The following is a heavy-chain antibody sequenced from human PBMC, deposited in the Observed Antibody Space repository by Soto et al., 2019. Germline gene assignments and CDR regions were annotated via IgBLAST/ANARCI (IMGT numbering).Heavy chain of an antibody. V-gene: IGHV1-58*01. CDR1: GFSFTSTA. CDR3: ASDFSGSYPSFFDY. J-gene: IGHJ4*02. D-gene: IGHD1-26*01. Sequence: SVKVSCKASGFSFTSTAVQWVRQARGQRLEWIGWIVVGSGNTNYAQKFQERVTITRDVSTSTAYMELSSVTAADTAVYYCASDFSGSYPSFFDYWGQGTLVTVSS. CDR2: IVVGSGNT.